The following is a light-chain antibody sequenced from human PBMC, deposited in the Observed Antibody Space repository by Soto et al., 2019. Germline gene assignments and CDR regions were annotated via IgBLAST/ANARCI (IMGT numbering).Light chain of an antibody. CDR3: QQYGSAPKT. Sequence: EVVMTQSPATLSVSPGEGATLSCRASQGIGDTLAWYQHKPGQPPRLLIYDTSARATGVPARFSGSRSGTDFTLTISRLEPEDFAVYYCQQYGSAPKTFGQGTKVDIK. J-gene: IGKJ1*01. CDR2: DTS. V-gene: IGKV3-15*01. CDR1: QGIGDT.